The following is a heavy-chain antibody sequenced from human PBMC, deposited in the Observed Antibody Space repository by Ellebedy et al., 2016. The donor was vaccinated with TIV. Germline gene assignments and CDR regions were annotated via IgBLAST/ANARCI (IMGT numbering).Heavy chain of an antibody. J-gene: IGHJ6*02. Sequence: SETLSLTCTVSGGSISSYYWSWIRQPPGKGLEWIGYIYYSGSTNYNPSLKSRVTISVDTSKNQFSLKLSSVTAADTAVYYCASSLVPAAMPRYYYYGMDVWGQGTTVTVSS. CDR2: IYYSGST. CDR1: GGSISSYY. CDR3: ASSLVPAAMPRYYYYGMDV. V-gene: IGHV4-59*01. D-gene: IGHD2-2*01.